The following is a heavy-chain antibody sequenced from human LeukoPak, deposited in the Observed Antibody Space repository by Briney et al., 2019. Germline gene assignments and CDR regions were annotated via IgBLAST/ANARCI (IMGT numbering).Heavy chain of an antibody. CDR1: GFTFSTYN. CDR3: ARDKPYSGSSYDFDF. CDR2: ISSSSDTI. V-gene: IGHV3-48*01. J-gene: IGHJ4*02. D-gene: IGHD1-26*01. Sequence: GGSLRLSCAASGFTFSTYNMNWVRQAPGKGLEWVSSISSSSDTIYYADSVKGRFTISRDDAKNSLNLQMSSLRAEDTAVYYCARDKPYSGSSYDFDFWGQGTLVTVSS.